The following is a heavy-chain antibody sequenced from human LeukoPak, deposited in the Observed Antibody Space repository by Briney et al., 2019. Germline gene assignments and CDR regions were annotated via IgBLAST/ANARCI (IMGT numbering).Heavy chain of an antibody. J-gene: IGHJ3*02. D-gene: IGHD3-10*01. V-gene: IGHV4-59*12. CDR2: IFYSGST. CDR3: AKSNGYGLVDI. CDR1: GASISSYY. Sequence: SETLSLTCTVSGASISSYYWSWIRQPPGKGLEWIGNIFYSGSTYYSPSLKSRVTISLDTSRNQFSLKLNSVTAADTAVYYCAKSNGYGLVDIWGQGTMVTVSS.